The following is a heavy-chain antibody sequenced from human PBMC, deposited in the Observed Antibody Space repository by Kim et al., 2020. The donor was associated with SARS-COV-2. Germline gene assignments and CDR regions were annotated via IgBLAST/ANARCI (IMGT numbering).Heavy chain of an antibody. CDR2: INHSGST. D-gene: IGHD3-3*01. CDR3: ARGFRGVVIHPPYYYYGMDV. CDR1: GGSFSGYY. J-gene: IGHJ6*02. Sequence: SETLSLTCAVYGGSFSGYYWSWIRQPPGKGLEWIGEINHSGSTNYNPSLKSRVTISVDTSKNQFSLKLSSVTAADTAVYYCARGFRGVVIHPPYYYYGMDVWGQGTKVTV. V-gene: IGHV4-34*01.